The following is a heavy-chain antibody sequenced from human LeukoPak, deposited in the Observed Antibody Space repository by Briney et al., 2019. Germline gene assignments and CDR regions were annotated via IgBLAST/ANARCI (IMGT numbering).Heavy chain of an antibody. CDR2: ISDSGGRT. D-gene: IGHD3-22*01. V-gene: IGHV3-23*01. Sequence: LTGGSLRLSCAVPGITLSNYGMSWVRQAPGKGLEWVAGISDSGGRTNYADSVKGRFTISRDNPKNTLYLQMNSLRAEDTAVYFCAKRGVVIRVILVGFHKEAYYFDSWGQGVLVTVSS. CDR1: GITLSNYG. CDR3: AKRGVVIRVILVGFHKEAYYFDS. J-gene: IGHJ4*02.